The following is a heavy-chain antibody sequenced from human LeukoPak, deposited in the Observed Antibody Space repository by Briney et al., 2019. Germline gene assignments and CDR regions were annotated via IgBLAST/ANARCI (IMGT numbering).Heavy chain of an antibody. CDR3: AREPRFFYFDY. D-gene: IGHD3-10*01. J-gene: IGHJ4*02. CDR2: INHSGST. Sequence: PSETLSLTCAVYGGSFSGYYWSWIRQPPGKGLEWIGEINHSGSTNYNPSLKSLVTISVDTSKNQFSLKLSSVTAADTAVYYCAREPRFFYFDYWGQGTLVTVSS. CDR1: GGSFSGYY. V-gene: IGHV4-34*01.